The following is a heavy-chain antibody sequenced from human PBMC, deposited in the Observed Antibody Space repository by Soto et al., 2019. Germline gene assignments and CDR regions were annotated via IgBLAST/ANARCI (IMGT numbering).Heavy chain of an antibody. D-gene: IGHD6-13*01. CDR2: ISWNSGSI. CDR3: VGSSWYGGYFDY. J-gene: IGHJ4*02. V-gene: IGHV3-9*01. Sequence: EVQLVESGGGLVQPGRSLRLSCAASGFTFDDYAMHWVRQAPGKGLEWVSGISWNSGSIGYADSVKGRFTISRDNAKNSLYLQMNSLRAEDTALYYCVGSSWYGGYFDYWGQGTLVTVSS. CDR1: GFTFDDYA.